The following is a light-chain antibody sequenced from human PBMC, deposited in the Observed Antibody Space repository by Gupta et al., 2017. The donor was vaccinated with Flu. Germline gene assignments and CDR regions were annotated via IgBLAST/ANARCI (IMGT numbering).Light chain of an antibody. CDR3: QQYTSPLT. J-gene: IGKJ4*01. V-gene: IGKV3-20*01. Sequence: DIVLTQSPGTLSLSPGERATLSCRASQSIGSSWLTWYQLQPGQAPRPLNYAASTRATGIPDRFSSSGSGTYFTLTISRLEPEYFAVYYCQQYTSPLTFGEGTKVEVK. CDR2: AAS. CDR1: QSIGSSW.